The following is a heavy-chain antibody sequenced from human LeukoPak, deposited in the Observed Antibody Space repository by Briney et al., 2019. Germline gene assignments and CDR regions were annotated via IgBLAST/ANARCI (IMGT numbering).Heavy chain of an antibody. J-gene: IGHJ4*02. V-gene: IGHV1-8*01. CDR3: ARVALYYYGSDLLGNFDY. CDR1: GYTFTSYD. D-gene: IGHD3-10*01. CDR2: MNPNSGNT. Sequence: ASVKVSCKASGYTFTSYDINWVRQAPGQGLEWMGWMNPNSGNTGYAQKFQGRVTMTRNTPISTAYMELSRLRSDDTAVYYCARVALYYYGSDLLGNFDYWGQGTLVTVSS.